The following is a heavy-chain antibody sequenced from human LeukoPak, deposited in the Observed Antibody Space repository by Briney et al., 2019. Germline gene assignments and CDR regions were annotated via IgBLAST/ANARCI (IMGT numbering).Heavy chain of an antibody. CDR2: ISYDGSNK. Sequence: GGSLRLSCAASGFTFSSYGMHWVRQAPGKGLEWVAVISYDGSNKYYADSVKGRFTISRDNSKNTLYLQMNSLRAEDTAVYYCARDTRPFLEWSDYYYYYMDVWGKGTTVTVSS. J-gene: IGHJ6*03. V-gene: IGHV3-30*03. CDR3: ARDTRPFLEWSDYYYYYMDV. D-gene: IGHD3-3*02. CDR1: GFTFSSYG.